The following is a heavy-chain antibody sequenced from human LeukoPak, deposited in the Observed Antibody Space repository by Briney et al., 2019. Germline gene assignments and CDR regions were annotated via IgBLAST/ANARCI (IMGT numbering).Heavy chain of an antibody. CDR3: AGGAWATRLGS. D-gene: IGHD2-15*01. CDR1: GESLNSYY. Sequence: SETLSLPCAVYGESLNSYYWSWVRQPPGGGLEWIGEIYESGTTEYNPSLKSRVTISMVPSKQQFSLSLSSVTAADTAVYYCAGGAWATRLGSWGLGTPVIVSS. J-gene: IGHJ4*02. CDR2: IYESGTT. V-gene: IGHV4-34*01.